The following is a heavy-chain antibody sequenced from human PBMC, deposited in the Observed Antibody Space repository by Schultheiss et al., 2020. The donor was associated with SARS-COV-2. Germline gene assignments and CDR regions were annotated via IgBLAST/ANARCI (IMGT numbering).Heavy chain of an antibody. D-gene: IGHD6-6*01. V-gene: IGHV3-74*01. Sequence: GGSLRLSCAASGFTFGSYWMHWVRQVPGKGLVWVSRIKTDGSSISYADSVKGRFTISRDNAENTLYLQMNSLRPEDTAVYFCGRAPAASSVWYFDLWGRGTLVTVSS. CDR2: IKTDGSSI. CDR1: GFTFGSYW. J-gene: IGHJ2*01. CDR3: GRAPAASSVWYFDL.